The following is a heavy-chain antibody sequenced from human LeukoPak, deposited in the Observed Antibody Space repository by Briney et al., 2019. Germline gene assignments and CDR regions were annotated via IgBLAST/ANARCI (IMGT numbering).Heavy chain of an antibody. CDR2: IFQRGYS. J-gene: IGHJ5*02. CDR3: AGDKETTGNGRPNWFDP. V-gene: IGHV4-38-2*01. CDR1: GYSLSSGYY. Sequence: PSETLSLTCAVSGYSLSSGYYWGWIRPPPGEGLQWIGSIFQRGYSYYDPSLKSRVTISVDTSRNQFSLKLSSVTAADTAVYYCAGDKETTGNGRPNWFDPWGQGTLVTVSS. D-gene: IGHD1-1*01.